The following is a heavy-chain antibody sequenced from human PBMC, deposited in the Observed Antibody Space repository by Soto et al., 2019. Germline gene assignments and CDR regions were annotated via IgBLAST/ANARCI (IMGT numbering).Heavy chain of an antibody. D-gene: IGHD1-7*01. CDR3: AKLGFILMELYCFHQ. J-gene: IGHJ4*01. Sequence: GGSLRLSCTASGFTFSRYAMSWVRQAPGKGLECVSTISGNCGKTTYEESVKGRFSISRDNSKNTVHLQLDSLRAADTAVYFCAKLGFILMELYCFHQWGHGPLVTVSS. CDR1: GFTFSRYA. V-gene: IGHV3-23*01. CDR2: ISGNCGKT.